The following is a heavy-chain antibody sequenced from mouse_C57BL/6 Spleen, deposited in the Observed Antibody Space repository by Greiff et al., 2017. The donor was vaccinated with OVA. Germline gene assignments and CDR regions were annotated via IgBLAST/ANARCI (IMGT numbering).Heavy chain of an antibody. CDR3: VSKNSNCEFDY. CDR2: IDPSDSYT. CDR1: GYTFTSYW. J-gene: IGHJ2*01. V-gene: IGHV1-69*01. D-gene: IGHD2-5*01. Sequence: QVQLQQPGAELVMPGASVKLSCKASGYTFTSYWMHWVKQRPGQGLEWIGEIDPSDSYTNYNQKFKGKSTLTVDKSSSTAYMQLSSLTSEDAAVYYCVSKNSNCEFDYWGQGTTLTVSS.